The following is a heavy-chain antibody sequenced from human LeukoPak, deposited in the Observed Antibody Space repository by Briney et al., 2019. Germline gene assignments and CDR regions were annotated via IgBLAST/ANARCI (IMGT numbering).Heavy chain of an antibody. CDR3: VRAAQEDRDALTGVQTVNWFDP. CDR2: INPNCGNT. D-gene: IGHD3-9*01. J-gene: IGHJ5*02. V-gene: IGHV1-8*01. Sequence: ASVSVSRMDSVYSLITYIINWVRPAAGQGHEWMGWINPNCGNTGNAQKFQGRVRLTRNSSIRTAYIELSSLNSEDAAIYDCVRAAQEDRDALTGVQTVNWFDPWGQGTLVTVSS. CDR1: VYSLITYI.